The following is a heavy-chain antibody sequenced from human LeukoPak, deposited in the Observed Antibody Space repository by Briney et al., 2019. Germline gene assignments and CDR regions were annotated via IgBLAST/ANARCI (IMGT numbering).Heavy chain of an antibody. V-gene: IGHV1-46*01. CDR2: INPSGGST. D-gene: IGHD3-3*01. CDR1: GYTFTSYY. CDR3: GREPKRGKYYDFWSGKFDY. Sequence: ASVKVSCKASGYTFTSYYMHWVRQAPGQGLEWIGIINPSGGSTSNAQKLQGRVTMTRDTSTSTGHMELSSLRSEDTAVYYCGREPKRGKYYDFWSGKFDYWGQGTLVTVSS. J-gene: IGHJ4*02.